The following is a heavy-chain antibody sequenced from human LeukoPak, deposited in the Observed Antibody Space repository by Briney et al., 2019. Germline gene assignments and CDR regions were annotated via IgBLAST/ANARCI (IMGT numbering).Heavy chain of an antibody. CDR2: ISGSGGST. Sequence: GGSLRLSCAASGFTFSSYAMSWVRQAPGKGLEWVSAISGSGGSTYYADSVKGRFTISRDNSKNTLYLQMNSLRAEDTVVYYCAKVGARVYCGGDCYSDYWGQGTLVTVSS. D-gene: IGHD2-21*02. CDR1: GFTFSSYA. J-gene: IGHJ4*02. CDR3: AKVGARVYCGGDCYSDY. V-gene: IGHV3-23*01.